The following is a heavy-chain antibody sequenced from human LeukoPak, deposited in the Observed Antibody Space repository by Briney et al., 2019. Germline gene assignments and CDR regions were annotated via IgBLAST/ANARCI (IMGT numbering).Heavy chain of an antibody. CDR2: IRSKAYGGTT. Sequence: GGSLRLSCTASGFTFGDYAMSWFRQAPGKGLEWVGFIRSKAYGGTTEYAASVKGRFTISRDDSKSIAYLQMNSLKTEDTAVYYCTRSAGRSRGYSYGDFDYWGQGTLVTVSS. CDR1: GFTFGDYA. J-gene: IGHJ4*02. D-gene: IGHD5-18*01. CDR3: TRSAGRSRGYSYGDFDY. V-gene: IGHV3-49*03.